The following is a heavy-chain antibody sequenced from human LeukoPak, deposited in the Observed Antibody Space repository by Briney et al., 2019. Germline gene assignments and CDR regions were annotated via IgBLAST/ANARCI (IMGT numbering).Heavy chain of an antibody. CDR3: ARDGYNEEDWYFDL. CDR1: GFTFSSYD. V-gene: IGHV3-30-3*01. Sequence: GRSLRLSCAASGFTFSSYDMHWVRQAPGKGLEWVAVISYDGNNKYYADSVKGRLTISRDNSKKTLYLQMNSLRAEDTAVYYCARDGYNEEDWYFDLWGRGILVTVSS. J-gene: IGHJ2*01. D-gene: IGHD5-24*01. CDR2: ISYDGNNK.